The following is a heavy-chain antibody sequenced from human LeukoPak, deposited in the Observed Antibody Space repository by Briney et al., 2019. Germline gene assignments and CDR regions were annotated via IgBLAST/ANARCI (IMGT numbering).Heavy chain of an antibody. J-gene: IGHJ4*02. D-gene: IGHD6-13*01. CDR2: ISGSGGST. Sequence: PGGSLRLSCAASGFTFSSYAMSWVRQAPGKGLEWVAAISGSGGSTYNADSVKGRFTISRDNSKNTLYLQMNSLRAEDTAVYYCAKDRGPLRQLLAWGQGTLVTVSS. CDR3: AKDRGPLRQLLA. CDR1: GFTFSSYA. V-gene: IGHV3-23*01.